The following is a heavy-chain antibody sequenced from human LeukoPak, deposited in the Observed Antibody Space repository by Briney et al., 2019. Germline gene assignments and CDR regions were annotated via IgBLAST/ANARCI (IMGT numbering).Heavy chain of an antibody. CDR2: ILYDANNK. CDR1: GFTFSSYG. J-gene: IGHJ4*02. D-gene: IGHD2-21*02. CDR3: AREPWGDYYFDY. Sequence: PGGSLRLSCAASGFTFSSYGMHWVRQAPGKGLEWVAVILYDANNKYYADSVKGRFTISRDNPKNTLYLQLNSLRAEDTAVYYCAREPWGDYYFDYWGQGTLVTVSS. V-gene: IGHV3-30*03.